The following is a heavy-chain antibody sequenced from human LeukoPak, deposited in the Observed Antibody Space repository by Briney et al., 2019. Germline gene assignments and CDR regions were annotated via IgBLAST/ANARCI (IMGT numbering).Heavy chain of an antibody. J-gene: IGHJ3*02. V-gene: IGHV1-2*06. CDR2: INPNSGGT. D-gene: IGHD1-26*01. Sequence: ASVKVSCKASGYTFTGYYMHWVRQAPGQGLEWMGRINPNSGGTNYAQKFQGRVTMTRDTSIRTAYMVLSRLRSDDTAVYYCARDPEIVGATGNAFDIWGQGTMVTVSS. CDR1: GYTFTGYY. CDR3: ARDPEIVGATGNAFDI.